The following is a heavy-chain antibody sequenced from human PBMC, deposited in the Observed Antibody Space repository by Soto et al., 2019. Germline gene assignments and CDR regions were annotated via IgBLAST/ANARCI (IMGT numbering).Heavy chain of an antibody. V-gene: IGHV3-23*01. D-gene: IGHD7-27*01. J-gene: IGHJ6*02. Sequence: EVQMLESGGGLVQPGLSLRLSCAASGFTFSNYAMSWVRQAPGKGLEWVSTISGVGGRTHYSESVEGRFTISRDNSKSTLYLQMDSLRAEDTAVYHCAVLTGYFYDLDVWGQGTTVTVSS. CDR2: ISGVGGRT. CDR3: AVLTGYFYDLDV. CDR1: GFTFSNYA.